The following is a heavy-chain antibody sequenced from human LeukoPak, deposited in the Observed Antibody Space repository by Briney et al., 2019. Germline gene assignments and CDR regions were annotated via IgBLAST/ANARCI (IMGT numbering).Heavy chain of an antibody. D-gene: IGHD5-18*01. CDR2: TYYRSKWYN. J-gene: IGHJ6*02. CDR1: GDSVSSNSAA. CDR3: ARDPIQLWLFNYYGMDV. V-gene: IGHV6-1*01. Sequence: SQTLSLTCAISGDSVSSNSAALNWIRQSPSRGLEWLVRTYYRSKWYNDYAVSVKSRITINPDTSKNQFSLQLNSVTPEDTAVYYCARDPIQLWLFNYYGMDVWGQGTTVTVSS.